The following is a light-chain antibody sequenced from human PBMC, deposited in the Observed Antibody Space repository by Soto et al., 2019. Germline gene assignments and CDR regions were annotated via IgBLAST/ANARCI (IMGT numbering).Light chain of an antibody. CDR1: QSLVHSSGNTY. Sequence: DVVMTQSPLFLPVTLGQPASISCRSSQSLVHSSGNTYLNWFLQRPGHSPRRLIYQVSNRDSGVTDRFSGSGSGIDFTLKISRVEADDVGVYYCMQGTYWPWTFGQGTRVEIK. J-gene: IGKJ1*01. CDR3: MQGTYWPWT. V-gene: IGKV2-30*02. CDR2: QVS.